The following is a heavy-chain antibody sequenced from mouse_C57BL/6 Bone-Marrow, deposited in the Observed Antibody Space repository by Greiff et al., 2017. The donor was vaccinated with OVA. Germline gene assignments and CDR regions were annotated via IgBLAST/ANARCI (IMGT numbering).Heavy chain of an antibody. CDR3: ANYYGSKDY. D-gene: IGHD1-1*01. V-gene: IGHV1-59*01. Sequence: VQLQQPGAELVRPGTSVKLSCKASGYTFTSYWMHWVKQRPGQGLEWIGVIDPSDSYTNYNQKFKGKATLTVDTSSSTAYMQPSSLTSEDSAVYYCANYYGSKDYWGQGTTLTVSS. CDR1: GYTFTSYW. J-gene: IGHJ2*01. CDR2: IDPSDSYT.